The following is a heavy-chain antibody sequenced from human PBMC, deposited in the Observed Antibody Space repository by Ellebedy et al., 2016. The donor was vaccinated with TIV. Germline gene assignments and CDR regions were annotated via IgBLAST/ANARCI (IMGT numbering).Heavy chain of an antibody. CDR1: GFTFSSYG. CDR2: IRYDGSNK. D-gene: IGHD2-2*01. V-gene: IGHV3-30*02. Sequence: PGGSLRLSCAASGFTFSSYGMHWVRQAPGKGLEWVAFIRYDGSNKYYADSVKGRFTISRDNSKNTLYLQMNSLRAEDTAVYYCARDGPAALDYWGQGTLVTVSS. CDR3: ARDGPAALDY. J-gene: IGHJ4*02.